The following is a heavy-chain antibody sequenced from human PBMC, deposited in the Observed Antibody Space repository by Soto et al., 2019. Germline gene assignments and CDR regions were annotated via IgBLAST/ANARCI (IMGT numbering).Heavy chain of an antibody. CDR1: GVSISSYY. J-gene: IGHJ4*02. D-gene: IGHD4-17*01. CDR3: ASVPYGDYYYFDY. CDR2: IYTSGST. V-gene: IGHV4-4*07. Sequence: QVQLQESGPGLVKPSETLSLTCTVSGVSISSYYWSWIRQPAGKGLEWIGRIYTSGSTNSNPSPKSRVTMSVDTSKNQFSLQLSSVTAADTAVYYCASVPYGDYYYFDYWGQGTLVTVSS.